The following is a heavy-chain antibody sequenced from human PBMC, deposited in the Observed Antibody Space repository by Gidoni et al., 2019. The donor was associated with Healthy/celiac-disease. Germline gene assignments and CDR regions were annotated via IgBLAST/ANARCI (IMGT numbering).Heavy chain of an antibody. Sequence: EVQLVESGGGLVQPGGSLRLSCAASGFTFSSYSMNWVRKAPGKGLEWVSYISSSSSTIYYADSVKGRFTISRDNAKNSLYLQMNSLRAEDTAVYYCARYYGDSTFDYWGQGTLVTVSS. CDR2: ISSSSSTI. D-gene: IGHD4-17*01. CDR1: GFTFSSYS. V-gene: IGHV3-48*01. J-gene: IGHJ4*02. CDR3: ARYYGDSTFDY.